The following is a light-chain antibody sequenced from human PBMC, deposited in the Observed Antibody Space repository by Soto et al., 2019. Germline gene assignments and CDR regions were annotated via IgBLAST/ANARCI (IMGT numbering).Light chain of an antibody. V-gene: IGKV1-39*01. CDR1: QSIISY. Sequence: DIQMTQSPSSLSASVGDRFTVTCRASQSIISYLNWYQQKPGKAPKLLIYAASSLQSGVPSRFSGSGSGTDFTLTISSLQPEDFATYYCQQSYSTLLTFGGGTKVDI. CDR3: QQSYSTLLT. CDR2: AAS. J-gene: IGKJ4*01.